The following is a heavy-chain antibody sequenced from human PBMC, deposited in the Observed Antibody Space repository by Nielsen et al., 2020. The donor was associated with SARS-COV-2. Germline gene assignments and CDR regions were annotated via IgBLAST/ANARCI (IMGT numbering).Heavy chain of an antibody. V-gene: IGHV1-18*01. D-gene: IGHD3-9*01. Sequence: ASVKVSCKVSGGNFKSFAINWVRQAPGQGLEWMGWITAYTGNTNYAQKVQGRVTMTTDTSTSTAYMELRSLESDDTAIYYYARGVHYDVVTAFDIWGQGTLVTVSS. J-gene: IGHJ3*02. CDR3: ARGVHYDVVTAFDI. CDR2: ITAYTGNT. CDR1: GGNFKSFA.